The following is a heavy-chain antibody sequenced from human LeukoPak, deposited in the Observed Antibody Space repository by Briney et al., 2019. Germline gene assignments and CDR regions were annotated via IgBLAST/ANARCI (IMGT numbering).Heavy chain of an antibody. Sequence: SETLSLTCTVSGLSISSSIYQCPWIRQPPGKGLEWIRIIYYSGITYYNTSLKSRVTISVDTSKNQFSLKLSSVTAADTAVYYCARGRVYGDRPLYYFDYWGQGTLVTVSS. CDR2: IYYSGIT. V-gene: IGHV4-39*07. CDR1: GLSISSSIYQ. D-gene: IGHD4-17*01. J-gene: IGHJ4*02. CDR3: ARGRVYGDRPLYYFDY.